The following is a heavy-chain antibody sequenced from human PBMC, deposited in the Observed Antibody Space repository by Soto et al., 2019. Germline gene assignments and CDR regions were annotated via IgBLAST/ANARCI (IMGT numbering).Heavy chain of an antibody. CDR2: ISGGRGSGT. J-gene: IGHJ5*01. V-gene: IGHV3-23*01. Sequence: EVQLLESGGGLVQPGGSLRLSCAASGFTFRDFAMTWVRQAPGKGLEWVSDISGGRGSGTYYADSVKGRFAISRDNSKNTLFLQMNSLRPEDTDVYYCAKDNKWLLPRRDWFESWGQGTLVAVSS. CDR3: AKDNKWLLPRRDWFES. CDR1: GFTFRDFA. D-gene: IGHD6-19*01.